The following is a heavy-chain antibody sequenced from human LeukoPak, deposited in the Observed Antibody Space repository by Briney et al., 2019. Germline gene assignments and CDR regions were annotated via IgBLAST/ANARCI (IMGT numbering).Heavy chain of an antibody. D-gene: IGHD1-26*01. J-gene: IGHJ3*02. CDR1: GFTFDDYG. Sequence: GRSLRLSCAASGFTFDDYGMSWVRQAPGKGLEWVSGINWNGGSTGYADSVKGRFTISRDNSKNTLYLQMNSLRAEDTAVYYCAKELGIVGARDAFDIWGQGTMVTVSS. V-gene: IGHV3-20*04. CDR3: AKELGIVGARDAFDI. CDR2: INWNGGST.